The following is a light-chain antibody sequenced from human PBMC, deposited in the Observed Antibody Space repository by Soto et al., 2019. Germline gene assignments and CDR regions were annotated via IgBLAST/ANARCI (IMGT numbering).Light chain of an antibody. CDR3: SSYTSSSTLEV. Sequence: QSVLAQPASVSGSPGQSITISCTGTSSDVGGYDYVSWYQQHPGKAPKLMIYDVSSRPSGVSNRFSGSKSGNTASLTISGLQAEGEADYYCSSYTSSSTLEVFGTGTKVTVL. J-gene: IGLJ1*01. CDR2: DVS. CDR1: SSDVGGYDY. V-gene: IGLV2-14*03.